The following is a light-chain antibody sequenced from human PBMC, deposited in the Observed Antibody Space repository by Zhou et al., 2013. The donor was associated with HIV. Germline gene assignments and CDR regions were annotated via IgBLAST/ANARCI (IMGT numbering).Light chain of an antibody. CDR2: RNN. CDR1: SSNIGSNT. Sequence: QSVLTQPPSAPGTPGQRVTISCSVNSSNIGSNTVNWYQQLPGTAPKLLIYRNNQRPSGVPDRFSGSKSGTSASLAISGLQSEDEADYYCAAWDDSLNGHVVFGGGTKLAVL. J-gene: IGLJ2*01. CDR3: AAWDDSLNGHVV. V-gene: IGLV1-44*01.